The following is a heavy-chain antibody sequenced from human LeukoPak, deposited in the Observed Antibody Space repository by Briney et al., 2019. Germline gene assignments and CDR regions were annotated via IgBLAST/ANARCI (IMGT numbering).Heavy chain of an antibody. J-gene: IGHJ3*01. V-gene: IGHV4-59*01. D-gene: IGHD6-19*01. CDR2: IYNRGSNT. CDR1: GGSISSYY. Sequence: SETLSLTCTVSGGSISSYYWSWIRQPPGKGLEWIGYIYNRGSNTNYNPSLKSRVTISVGTSKNQFSLKLRSVTAADTAVYYCAGDRPGIAVAGDAFDVWGQGTMVTVSS. CDR3: AGDRPGIAVAGDAFDV.